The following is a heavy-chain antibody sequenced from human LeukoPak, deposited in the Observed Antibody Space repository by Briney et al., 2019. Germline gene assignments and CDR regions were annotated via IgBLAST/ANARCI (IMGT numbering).Heavy chain of an antibody. D-gene: IGHD2-8*01. CDR3: ARQHCTNGVCTLHFDY. J-gene: IGHJ4*02. CDR2: IYPGDSDT. CDR1: GYNFTSYW. Sequence: GESLKISCKGSGYNFTSYWIGWVRQMPGKGLEWMGIIYPGDSDTRYSPSFQGQVTISADKSISTAYLQWSSLKASDTAMYYCARQHCTNGVCTLHFDYWGQGTLVTVSS. V-gene: IGHV5-51*01.